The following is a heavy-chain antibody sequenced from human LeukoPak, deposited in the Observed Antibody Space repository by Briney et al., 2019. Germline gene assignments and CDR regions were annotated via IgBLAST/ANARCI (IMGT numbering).Heavy chain of an antibody. D-gene: IGHD4-11*01. CDR3: ARHYSDFLTYFDF. Sequence: PGGSLRLSCAASGFTVTSNYMSWVRQAPGKGLEWVSIIYDDDQAHYADSVRGRFTISRDESKNTLYFQMNSLRAEDTAVYYCARHYSDFLTYFDFWGQGTLVTVSS. CDR1: GFTVTSNY. CDR2: IYDDDQA. V-gene: IGHV3-53*01. J-gene: IGHJ4*02.